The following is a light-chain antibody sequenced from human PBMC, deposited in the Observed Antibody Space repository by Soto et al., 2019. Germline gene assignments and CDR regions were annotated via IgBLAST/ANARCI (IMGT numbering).Light chain of an antibody. CDR2: GSS. J-gene: IGKJ1*01. V-gene: IGKV3-20*01. Sequence: EIVLTQSPGTLSLSPGERATLSCRASQTFSTSYLAWYQQKPGQAPRLLIYGSSSRATGIPDRFSGHGSGTDFTLTISRVEPEDFAVYFCQQYGSSPQTFGQGTKVDIK. CDR3: QQYGSSPQT. CDR1: QTFSTSY.